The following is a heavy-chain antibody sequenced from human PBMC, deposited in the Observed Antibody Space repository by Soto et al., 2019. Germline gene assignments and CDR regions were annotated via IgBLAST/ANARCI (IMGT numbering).Heavy chain of an antibody. CDR2: IYHSGST. D-gene: IGHD3-22*01. CDR1: GGSISSGGYS. CDR3: ARAAYYYDSSGSNYGPFHY. V-gene: IGHV4-30-2*01. J-gene: IGHJ4*02. Sequence: LSLTFAVSGGSISSGGYSWSWIRQPPLKGLEWIGYIYHSGSTYYNPSLKSRVTISVDRSKNQFSLKLSSVTAADTAVYYCARAAYYYDSSGSNYGPFHYWGQGTLVNVS.